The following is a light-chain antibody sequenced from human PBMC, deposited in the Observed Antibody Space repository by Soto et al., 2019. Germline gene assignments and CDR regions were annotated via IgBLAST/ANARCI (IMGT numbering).Light chain of an antibody. Sequence: DIQMTQSPSTLSASVGDTVTITCRASQSVSRWLNWYQQKSGKAPRLLLYEASNLEISVPSRFSGSGSGTEFILTINSLQPADSATYDCQQFNSKVWTFGQGTKVEI. J-gene: IGKJ1*01. CDR3: QQFNSKVWT. V-gene: IGKV1-5*01. CDR2: EAS. CDR1: QSVSRW.